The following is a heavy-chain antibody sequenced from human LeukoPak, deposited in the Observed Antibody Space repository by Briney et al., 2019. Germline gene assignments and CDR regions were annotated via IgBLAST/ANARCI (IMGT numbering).Heavy chain of an antibody. CDR2: IYSGGST. CDR3: ARDQNDYVWGSYRSSPYAFDI. V-gene: IGHV3-66*01. CDR1: GFTVSSNY. Sequence: GGSLRLSCAASGFTVSSNYMSWVRQAPGKGLEWVSVIYSGGSTYYADSVKGRFTISRDNSKNTLYLQMNSLRAEDTAVYYCARDQNDYVWGSYRSSPYAFDIWGQGTMVTVSS. J-gene: IGHJ3*02. D-gene: IGHD3-16*02.